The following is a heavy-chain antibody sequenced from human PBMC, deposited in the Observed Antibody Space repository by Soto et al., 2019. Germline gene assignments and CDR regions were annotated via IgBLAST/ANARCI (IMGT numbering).Heavy chain of an antibody. CDR1: GYRFNIYW. V-gene: IGHV5-10-1*01. J-gene: IGHJ4*02. D-gene: IGHD2-21*02. Sequence: GESLKISCKGSGYRFNIYWISWVRQMPGKGLEWMGRIDPNDSETKYSPSFEGQVTISADRSINTAYLEWSSLKAADTAMYYCASRNCGGDCYSHFDSWGQGALVTVSS. CDR2: IDPNDSET. CDR3: ASRNCGGDCYSHFDS.